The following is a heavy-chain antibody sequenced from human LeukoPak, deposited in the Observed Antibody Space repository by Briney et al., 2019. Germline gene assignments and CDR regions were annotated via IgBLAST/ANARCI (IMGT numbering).Heavy chain of an antibody. CDR1: GGSISSYY. CDR3: ARVGGYYDSSGLSNDAFDI. CDR2: IYYSGST. D-gene: IGHD3-22*01. J-gene: IGHJ3*02. Sequence: SETLSLTCTDSGGSISSYYWSWIRQPPGKGLEWIGYIYYSGSTNDYPSLKSRVTISVDTSKNQFSLKLSSVTAADTAVYYCARVGGYYDSSGLSNDAFDIWGQGTMVTVSS. V-gene: IGHV4-59*01.